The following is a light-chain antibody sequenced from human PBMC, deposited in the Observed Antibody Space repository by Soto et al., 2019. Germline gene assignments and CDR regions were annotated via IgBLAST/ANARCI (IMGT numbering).Light chain of an antibody. J-gene: IGKJ4*01. V-gene: IGKV1-5*03. Sequence: DIQMTQSPSTLSASVGDRVTITCRASQSISSWLAWYQQKPGKVPKLLIYKASTLETGVPSRFSGSGSGTEFTLTINSLQSDDFATYYCQQYNTYSLTFGGGTKVEI. CDR1: QSISSW. CDR2: KAS. CDR3: QQYNTYSLT.